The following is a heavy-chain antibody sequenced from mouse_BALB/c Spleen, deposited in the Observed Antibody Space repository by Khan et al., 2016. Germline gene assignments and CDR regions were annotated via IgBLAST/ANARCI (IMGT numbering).Heavy chain of an antibody. V-gene: IGHV1-54*01. J-gene: IGHJ4*01. CDR3: ARCLLRSGYAMDY. D-gene: IGHD1-1*01. CDR1: GYAFNNYL. CDR2: INPGSGGT. Sequence: QIQVVQSGTELVRPGTSVKVSCKASGYAFNNYLIEWVKQRPGQGLEWIGVINPGSGGTNYNEKFKGKATLTADESSSTAYMQLSSLTSDDSAVYFCARCLLRSGYAMDYWGQGTSVTVSS.